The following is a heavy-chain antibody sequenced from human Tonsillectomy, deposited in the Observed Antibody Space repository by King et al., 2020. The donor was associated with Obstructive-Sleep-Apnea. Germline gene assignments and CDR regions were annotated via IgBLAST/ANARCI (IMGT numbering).Heavy chain of an antibody. CDR1: GFXFSSYD. CDR2: ISDDGSIK. J-gene: IGHJ4*02. CDR3: AKXMXQXXXXXXFFEY. V-gene: IGHV3-30*18. Sequence: VQLVESGGGVVQPGRSLRLSCAASGFXFSSYDMHWVRQAPGKGLEWVALISDDGSIKYNEDSVKGRFTISRDNSKNTLYLQMNSLRAEDTAVYYCAKXMXQXXXXXXFFEYXXQGTLXT. D-gene: IGHD2-8*01.